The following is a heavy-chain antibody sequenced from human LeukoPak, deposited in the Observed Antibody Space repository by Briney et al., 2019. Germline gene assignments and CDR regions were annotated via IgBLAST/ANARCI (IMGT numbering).Heavy chain of an antibody. CDR2: IIPIFGTA. Sequence: SVKVSCKASGGTFSSYAISWVRQAPGQGLEWMGGIIPIFGTANYAQKFQGRVTITADESTSTAYMELSSLRSEGTAVYYCARGPRRNSYYGMDVWGQGTTVTVSS. J-gene: IGHJ6*02. V-gene: IGHV1-69*01. CDR1: GGTFSSYA. CDR3: ARGPRRNSYYGMDV.